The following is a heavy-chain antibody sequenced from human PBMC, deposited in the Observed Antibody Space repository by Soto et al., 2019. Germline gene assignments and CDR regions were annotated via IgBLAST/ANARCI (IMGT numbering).Heavy chain of an antibody. CDR1: GFSLSTSGMC. Sequence: SGPTLVNHTPTLTLTCTFSGFSLSTSGMCVSWIRQPTGKALEWLALIDWDDDKYYSTSLKTRLTISKDTTKNQVVLTMTNMAPVDTATYYCARMKYYDFTEGFGPWGQGTLVTGSS. CDR2: IDWDDDK. V-gene: IGHV2-70*01. CDR3: ARMKYYDFTEGFGP. D-gene: IGHD3-22*01. J-gene: IGHJ5*02.